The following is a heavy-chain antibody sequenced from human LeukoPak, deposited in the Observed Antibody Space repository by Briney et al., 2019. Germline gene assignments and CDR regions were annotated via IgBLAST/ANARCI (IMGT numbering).Heavy chain of an antibody. CDR2: IYYSGST. V-gene: IGHV4-39*01. D-gene: IGHD4-17*01. J-gene: IGHJ4*02. CDR3: ARRDTVRQEFDY. Sequence: KTSETLSLTCTVSGGSISSSSYYWGWIRQPPGKGLEWIGSIYYSGSTYYNPSLKSRVTISVDTSKNQFSLKLSSVTAADTAVYYCARRDTVRQEFDYWGQGTLVTVSS. CDR1: GGSISSSSYY.